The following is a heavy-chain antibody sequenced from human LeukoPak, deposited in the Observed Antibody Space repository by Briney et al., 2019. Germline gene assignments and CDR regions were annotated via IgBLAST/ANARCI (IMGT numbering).Heavy chain of an antibody. CDR1: GFTFSSYG. J-gene: IGHJ5*02. CDR3: TKDPGRGVTGPAGNWFDP. D-gene: IGHD3-9*01. V-gene: IGHV3-30*18. Sequence: GGSLRLSCAASGFTFSSYGMHWVRQAPGKGLEWVAVISYDESNNYYSDSVKGRFTISRDNSKNTLYLQMNSLRAEDTAVYYCTKDPGRGVTGPAGNWFDPWGQGTLVTVSS. CDR2: ISYDESNN.